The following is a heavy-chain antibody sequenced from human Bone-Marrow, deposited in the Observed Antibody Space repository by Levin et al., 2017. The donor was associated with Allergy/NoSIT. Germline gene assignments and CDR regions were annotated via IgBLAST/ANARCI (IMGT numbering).Heavy chain of an antibody. J-gene: IGHJ4*02. V-gene: IGHV1-69*13. CDR2: IIPIFGTA. Sequence: ASVKVSCKASGGTFSSYAISWVRQAPGQGLEWMGGIIPIFGTANYAQKFQGRVTITADESTSTAYMELSSLRSEDTAVYYCARDWGDYGDYGTYFDYWGQGTLVTVSS. CDR3: ARDWGDYGDYGTYFDY. D-gene: IGHD4-17*01. CDR1: GGTFSSYA.